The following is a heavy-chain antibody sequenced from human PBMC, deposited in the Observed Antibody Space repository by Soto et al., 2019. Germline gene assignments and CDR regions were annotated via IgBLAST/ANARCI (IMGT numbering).Heavy chain of an antibody. CDR2: INYSGSI. Sequence: QVQLQQSGPGLVKPSQTLSLTCTVSGGSISYEYYHWTWIRQSPGKGLEWSGYINYSGSIIYKPSFKSRVTISVGTYKDPFALQLSPVTAAHTAVYFFVREDDGGDRDNFGLDIWVEGTTGRVST. CDR3: VREDDGGDRDNFGLDI. J-gene: IGHJ6*04. V-gene: IGHV4-30-4*08. D-gene: IGHD2-21*02. CDR1: GGSISYEYYH.